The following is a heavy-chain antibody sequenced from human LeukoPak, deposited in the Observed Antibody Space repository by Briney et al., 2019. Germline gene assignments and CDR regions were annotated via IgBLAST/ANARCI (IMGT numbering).Heavy chain of an antibody. CDR1: GFTFSSYS. J-gene: IGHJ4*02. CDR3: ASSPSPMVRGVITDY. D-gene: IGHD3-10*01. CDR2: ISSSSSYI. V-gene: IGHV3-21*01. Sequence: RGSLRLSCAASGFTFSSYSMNWVRQAPGKGLEWVSSISSSSSYIYYADSVKGRFTISRDNAKNSLYLQMNSLRAEDTAVYYCASSPSPMVRGVITDYWGQGTLVTVSS.